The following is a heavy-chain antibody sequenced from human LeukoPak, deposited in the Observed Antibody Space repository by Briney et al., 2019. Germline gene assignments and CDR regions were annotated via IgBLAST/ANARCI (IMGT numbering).Heavy chain of an antibody. CDR2: ISGNGNNI. J-gene: IGHJ4*02. Sequence: PGGSLRLSRAASEFTFEDYAMHWVRQGPGKGLEWVSLISGNGNNIYYADSVKGRFTISRDNSKNSLYLQMNSLRTEDTALYYCAKDLPQYYDFWSGYYGGFDYWGQGTLVTVSS. CDR1: EFTFEDYA. CDR3: AKDLPQYYDFWSGYYGGFDY. V-gene: IGHV3-43*02. D-gene: IGHD3-3*01.